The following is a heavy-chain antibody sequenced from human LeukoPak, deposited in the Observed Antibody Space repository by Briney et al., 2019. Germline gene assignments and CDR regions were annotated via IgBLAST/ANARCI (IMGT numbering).Heavy chain of an antibody. Sequence: AETLSLTCTVSRVSISSYYWSWLRQPPGKGLEGIGYVSTSGSTNNNPSLKSRVTISVDTSKNHVSLNLTSVTAADTAVYYCARTFWSGYYTSNPSDFYNDMDVWGKGTTVTVSS. CDR1: RVSISSYY. D-gene: IGHD3-3*01. V-gene: IGHV4-4*09. CDR2: VSTSGST. CDR3: ARTFWSGYYTSNPSDFYNDMDV. J-gene: IGHJ6*03.